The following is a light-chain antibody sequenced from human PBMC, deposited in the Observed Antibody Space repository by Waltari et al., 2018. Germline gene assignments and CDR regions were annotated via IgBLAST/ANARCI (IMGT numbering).Light chain of an antibody. CDR2: DVN. CDR1: SSDVGGYDY. V-gene: IGLV2-11*01. Sequence: QSALTQPRSVSGSPGHSVTISCTGTSSDVGGYDYVSWYQQHPGKAPKLVIYDVNKRPSGVPDRFSGSKSGNTASLTISGLQADDEADYNCSSYAGRATWAFGGGTKLTVL. CDR3: SSYAGRATWA. J-gene: IGLJ3*02.